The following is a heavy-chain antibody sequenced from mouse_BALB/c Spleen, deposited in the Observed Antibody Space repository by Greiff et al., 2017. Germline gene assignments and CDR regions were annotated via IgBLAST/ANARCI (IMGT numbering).Heavy chain of an antibody. V-gene: IGHV14-3*02. J-gene: IGHJ4*01. D-gene: IGHD1-1*01. CDR2: IDPANGNT. CDR3: ASHGSSYDAMDY. Sequence: VLVKQSGAELVKPGASVKLSCTASGFNIKDTYLLWVKQRPEQGLEWIGRIDPANGNTKYDPKFQGKATITADTSSNTAYLQLSSLTSEDTAVYYWASHGSSYDAMDYWGQGTSVTVSA. CDR1: GFNIKDTY.